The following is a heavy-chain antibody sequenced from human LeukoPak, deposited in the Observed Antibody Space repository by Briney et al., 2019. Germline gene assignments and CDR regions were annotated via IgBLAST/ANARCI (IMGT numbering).Heavy chain of an antibody. CDR3: ARLGAGYCSGGNCDGAFDI. CDR2: ISSSSSYI. D-gene: IGHD2-15*01. CDR1: GFTFSSYS. V-gene: IGHV3-21*01. Sequence: GGSLRLSCAASGFTFSSYSMNWVRRAPGKGLEWVSSISSSSSYIYYADSVKGRFTISRDNAKNSLYLQMNSLRAEDTAVYYCARLGAGYCSGGNCDGAFDIWGQGTMVTVSS. J-gene: IGHJ3*02.